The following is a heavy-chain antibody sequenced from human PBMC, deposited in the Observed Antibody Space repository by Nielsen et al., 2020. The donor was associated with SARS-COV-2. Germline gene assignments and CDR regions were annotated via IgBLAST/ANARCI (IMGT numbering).Heavy chain of an antibody. CDR3: ASTRYHDNGGYLFDF. CDR2: INQSGRT. CDR1: SGSFNNYY. V-gene: IGHV4-34*10. D-gene: IGHD3-22*01. J-gene: IGHJ4*02. Sequence: GSLRLSCTLYSGSFNNYYWTWIRQSPGKWLEWIGEINQSGRTNYNPSLSSRITMSVDTAKNQVSLKLSSVSAADTAVYYCASTRYHDNGGYLFDFWGQGILVTVSS.